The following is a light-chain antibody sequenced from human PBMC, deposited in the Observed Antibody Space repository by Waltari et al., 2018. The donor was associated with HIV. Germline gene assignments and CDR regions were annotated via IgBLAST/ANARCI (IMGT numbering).Light chain of an antibody. CDR3: QAWDSSTACVV. CDR2: EDT. J-gene: IGLJ2*01. Sequence: SYELTQPPSVSVSPGQTASIPCSGDSLGHKYVSWYQVKPGQSPVLVIYEDTKRPSGIPERFSGSNSGNTATLTISGTQAMDEADYNCQAWDSSTACVVFGGGTKLTVL. V-gene: IGLV3-1*01. CDR1: SLGHKY.